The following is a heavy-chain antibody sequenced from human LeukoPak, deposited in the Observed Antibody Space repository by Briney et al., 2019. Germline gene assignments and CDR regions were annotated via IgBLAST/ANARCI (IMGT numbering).Heavy chain of an antibody. V-gene: IGHV3-23*01. J-gene: IGHJ6*04. CDR3: AELGITMIGGV. Sequence: QPGGSLRLSCAASGFTFSSYAMSWVRQAPGKGLEWVSAISGSGGSAYYADSVKGRFTISRDNAKNSLYLQMNSLRAEDTAVYYCAELGITMIGGVWGKGTTVTISS. CDR2: ISGSGGSA. D-gene: IGHD3-10*02. CDR1: GFTFSSYA.